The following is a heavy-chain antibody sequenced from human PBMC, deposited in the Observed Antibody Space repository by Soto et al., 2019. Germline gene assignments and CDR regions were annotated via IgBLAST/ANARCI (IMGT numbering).Heavy chain of an antibody. CDR2: IYSGTT. CDR3: AREDSGAFYDF. J-gene: IGHJ4*02. CDR1: GVSISSGGYS. Sequence: QVQLQESASGPVKPSQTLSLTCAVSGVSISSGGYSWSWIRQPPGKGLEWIGYIYSGTTHYNPSLKSRVNISMNRSKNQVSLSLKSVTAADTAVYYCAREDSGAFYDFWGQGTLVTVSS. V-gene: IGHV4-30-2*01. D-gene: IGHD2-15*01.